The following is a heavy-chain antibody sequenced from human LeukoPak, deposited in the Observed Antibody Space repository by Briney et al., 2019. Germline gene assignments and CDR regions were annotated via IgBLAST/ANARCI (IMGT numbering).Heavy chain of an antibody. CDR2: ISRSSSFI. J-gene: IGHJ3*02. D-gene: IGHD4-17*01. Sequence: KSGGSLRLSCAASGFTFSSYSMNWVRQAPGKGLEWVSSISRSSSFIYYADSVKGRFTISRDNAKNSLYLQMNSLRAEDTAVFYCARRGDYSGDAFDIWGQGTMVTVSP. CDR3: ARRGDYSGDAFDI. CDR1: GFTFSSYS. V-gene: IGHV3-21*01.